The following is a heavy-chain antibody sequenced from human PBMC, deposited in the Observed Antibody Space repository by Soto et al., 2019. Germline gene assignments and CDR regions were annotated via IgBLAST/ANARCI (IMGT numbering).Heavy chain of an antibody. V-gene: IGHV4-34*01. Sequence: SETVSLTCAVYGGSFNPYHWSFIRPPPGTRLEWIGEIDHTGRTNYNPSVKGRVTMSVDTSKNQFSLNLRSVTAPDTAVYFCARSMNDHNHHHWGFDSWGQGTLVTVSS. J-gene: IGHJ5*01. D-gene: IGHD7-27*01. CDR3: ARSMNDHNHHHWGFDS. CDR1: GGSFNPYH. CDR2: IDHTGRT.